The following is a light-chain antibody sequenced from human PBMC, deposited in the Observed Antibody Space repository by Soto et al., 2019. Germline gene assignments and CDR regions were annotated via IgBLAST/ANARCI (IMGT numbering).Light chain of an antibody. J-gene: IGKJ1*01. CDR1: HSVRSS. CDR2: DAS. CDR3: QQYDSWPET. Sequence: EIVMTQSPGTLSVSPGERATLFCRASHSVRSSLAWYQQKPGQAPRLFIYDASTRATGIPARFSGSGSGTEFTLTISSLQSEDFAIYYCQQYDSWPETFGQGTKVDI. V-gene: IGKV3-15*01.